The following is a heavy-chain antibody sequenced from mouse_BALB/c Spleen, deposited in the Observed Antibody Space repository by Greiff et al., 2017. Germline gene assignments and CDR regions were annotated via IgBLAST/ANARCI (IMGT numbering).Heavy chain of an antibody. Sequence: EVHLVESGGGLVQPGGSLKLSCAASGFTFSSYGMSWVRQTPDKRLELVATINSNGGSTYYPDSVKGRFTISRDNAKNTLYLQMSSLKSEDTAMYYCARERYGNYYFDYWGQGTTLTVSS. CDR3: ARERYGNYYFDY. CDR2: INSNGGST. J-gene: IGHJ2*01. D-gene: IGHD2-10*02. CDR1: GFTFSSYG. V-gene: IGHV5-6-3*01.